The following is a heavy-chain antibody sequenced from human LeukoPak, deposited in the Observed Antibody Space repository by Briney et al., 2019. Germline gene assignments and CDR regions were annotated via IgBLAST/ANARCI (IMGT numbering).Heavy chain of an antibody. CDR1: GVSISSYY. CDR3: ARFSVAAAGTGWFDP. CDR2: IYYSGST. J-gene: IGHJ5*02. Sequence: SETLSLTCTVSGVSISSYYWSWIRQPPGKGLELIAYIYYSGSTNYNPSLKSRVPLSVDTSKNHLALKLSSVTAADTAVYYRARFSVAAAGTGWFDPWGQGTLVSVSA. D-gene: IGHD6-13*01. V-gene: IGHV4-59*01.